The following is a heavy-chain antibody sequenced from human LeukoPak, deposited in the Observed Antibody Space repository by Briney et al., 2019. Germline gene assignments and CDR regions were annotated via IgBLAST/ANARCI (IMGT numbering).Heavy chain of an antibody. CDR3: ARSNCSTTDCLFNAFDI. J-gene: IGHJ3*02. CDR1: GFTFNSYA. V-gene: IGHV3-64*02. CDR2: IGSNGGST. D-gene: IGHD2-2*01. Sequence: GGSLRLSCAASGFTFNSYAMHWVRQAPGKGLEYVSVIGSNGGSTYYADSVKGRFTISRDNSKHPLYLQMGSLRAEDMAVYYCARSNCSTTDCLFNAFDIWGQGTMVTVSS.